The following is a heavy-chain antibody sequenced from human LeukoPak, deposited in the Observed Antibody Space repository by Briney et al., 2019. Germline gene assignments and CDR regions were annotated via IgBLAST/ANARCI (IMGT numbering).Heavy chain of an antibody. CDR2: ISYDGSNK. CDR3: AKGLPGAGWYLDY. D-gene: IGHD6-19*01. V-gene: IGHV3-30*18. Sequence: GRSLRLSCAASGFTFSSYGMHWVRQAPGKGLEWVAVISYDGSNKYYADSVKGRFTISRDNSKNTLYLQMNSLRAEDTAVYYCAKGLPGAGWYLDYWGQGTLVTVSS. J-gene: IGHJ4*02. CDR1: GFTFSSYG.